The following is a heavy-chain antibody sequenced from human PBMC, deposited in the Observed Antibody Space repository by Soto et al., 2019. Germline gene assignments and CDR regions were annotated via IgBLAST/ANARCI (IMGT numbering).Heavy chain of an antibody. V-gene: IGHV1-3*01. J-gene: IGHJ4*02. CDR3: ARRGGYIVPFDG. Sequence: GASVKVSCKASGYTFARDGMHWVRQAPGQGLEWLGWINAINGDTKYSQRFQGRVTVTRDTSANTAFLELSSLKFEDTAVYYCARRGGYIVPFDGWGQGTLVTVSS. D-gene: IGHD6-13*01. CDR1: GYTFARDG. CDR2: INAINGDT.